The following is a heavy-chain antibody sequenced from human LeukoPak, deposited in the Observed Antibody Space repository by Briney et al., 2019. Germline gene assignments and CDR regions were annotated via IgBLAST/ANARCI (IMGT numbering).Heavy chain of an antibody. V-gene: IGHV4-4*07. Sequence: SETLSLTCTVSGGSIVSDYWNWVRQPAGRGLEGIGRFYASGTTNTSTSLKSRVTISVDTSKNQFSLKLSSVTAADTAVYYCAKDSSTWGNLAGHFDSWGQGTLVTVSS. CDR3: AKDSSTWGNLAGHFDS. J-gene: IGHJ4*02. CDR1: GGSIVSDY. D-gene: IGHD6-13*01. CDR2: FYASGTT.